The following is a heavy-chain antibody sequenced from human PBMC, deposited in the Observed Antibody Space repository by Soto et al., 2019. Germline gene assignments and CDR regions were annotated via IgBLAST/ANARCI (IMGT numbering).Heavy chain of an antibody. J-gene: IGHJ5*02. CDR3: ARDESMVRERWFDP. CDR1: GFTFIGYW. CDR2: INNDGSDT. D-gene: IGHD1-26*01. Sequence: EVQLVESGGGLVQPGGSLRLSCAASGFTFIGYWMHWVRQGPGKGLVWVSRINNDGSDTTYEDSVKGRFTISRDNAKNMLYLQMNSLRVDDTAVYYCARDESMVRERWFDPWGQGTLVTVSS. V-gene: IGHV3-74*01.